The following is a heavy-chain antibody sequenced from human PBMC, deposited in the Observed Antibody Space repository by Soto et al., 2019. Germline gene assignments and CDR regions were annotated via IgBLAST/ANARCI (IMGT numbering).Heavy chain of an antibody. CDR1: GYTFTSYA. J-gene: IGHJ4*02. D-gene: IGHD2-21*02. V-gene: IGHV1-3*05. CDR2: INAGNGNT. Sequence: QVQIVQSGAEEKKPGASVKVSCKASGYTFTSYAMHCVRQAPGQRLEWMGWINAGNGNTKYSQKFQGRVTITRDTSASKAYMELSSLRSEDTAVYYCARSIVVVTALDYWGQGTLVTVSS. CDR3: ARSIVVVTALDY.